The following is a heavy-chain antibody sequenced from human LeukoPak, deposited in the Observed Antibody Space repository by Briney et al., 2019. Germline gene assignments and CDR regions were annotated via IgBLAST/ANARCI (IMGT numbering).Heavy chain of an antibody. CDR3: ARVRDY. Sequence: GGSLRLSCAASGFTFSRYWMNWVRQAPGKGPEWVANIKPDRSEKFYADSVKGRFTISRDNAKNSLYLQMNSLRAEDTAVYYCARVRDYWGQGTLVTVSS. V-gene: IGHV3-7*01. CDR1: GFTFSRYW. J-gene: IGHJ4*02. CDR2: IKPDRSEK.